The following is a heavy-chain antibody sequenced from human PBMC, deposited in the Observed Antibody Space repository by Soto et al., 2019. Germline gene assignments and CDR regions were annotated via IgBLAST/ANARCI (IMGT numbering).Heavy chain of an antibody. Sequence: GSLLLSCVASDFTFSTYSMNGVRQAPGKGLEWVAYISATSNHIYYADSLKGRFTISRDNAKSSLYLHMNSLRAEDTAVYFCARDSITIFGGGMDVWGQGTTVTVSS. V-gene: IGHV3-21*01. CDR2: ISATSNHI. CDR3: ARDSITIFGGGMDV. J-gene: IGHJ6*02. D-gene: IGHD3-10*02. CDR1: DFTFSTYS.